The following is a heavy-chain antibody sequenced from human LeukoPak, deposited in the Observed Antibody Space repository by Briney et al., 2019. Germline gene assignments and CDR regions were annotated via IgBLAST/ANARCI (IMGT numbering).Heavy chain of an antibody. D-gene: IGHD1-26*01. Sequence: GGSLRLSCAASGFTFSSYSMNWVRQAPGKGLEWVSSISGSSSYIYYADSLKGRFTISRDNAKNSLCLQMNSLRAEDTAVYYCARGVGIVGATRDYFDYWGQGTLVTVSS. J-gene: IGHJ4*02. V-gene: IGHV3-21*01. CDR3: ARGVGIVGATRDYFDY. CDR1: GFTFSSYS. CDR2: ISGSSSYI.